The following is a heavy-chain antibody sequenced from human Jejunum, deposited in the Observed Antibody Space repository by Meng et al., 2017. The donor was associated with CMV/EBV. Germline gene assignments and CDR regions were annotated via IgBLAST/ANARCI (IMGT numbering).Heavy chain of an antibody. CDR1: EFPLNSLV. Sequence: EAEFPLNSLVMDWVRQLPGKGLGWVEVLWCDGDRKYFADSVQGRFSISRDDSKNTVYLQMNSLRAEDTAVYYCALGFCGTNCYSPDSWGQGTLVTVSS. CDR2: LWCDGDRK. V-gene: IGHV3-33*01. CDR3: ALGFCGTNCYSPDS. D-gene: IGHD2-15*01. J-gene: IGHJ4*02.